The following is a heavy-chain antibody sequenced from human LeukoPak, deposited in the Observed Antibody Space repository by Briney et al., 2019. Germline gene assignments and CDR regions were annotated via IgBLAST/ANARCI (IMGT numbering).Heavy chain of an antibody. CDR3: ARDGTPYYDFWSGYYGSFDY. CDR2: INPNSGGT. Sequence: ASVKVSCKASGYTFTGYYMHWVRQAPGQGLEWMGRINPNSGGTNYAQKFQGRVTMTRDTSISTAYMELSRLRSDDTAVYYCARDGTPYYDFWSGYYGSFDYWGQGTLVTVSS. V-gene: IGHV1-2*06. CDR1: GYTFTGYY. D-gene: IGHD3-3*01. J-gene: IGHJ4*02.